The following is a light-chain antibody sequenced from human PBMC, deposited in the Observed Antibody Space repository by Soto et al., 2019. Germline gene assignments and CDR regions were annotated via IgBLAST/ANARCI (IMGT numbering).Light chain of an antibody. V-gene: IGKV3-20*01. CDR3: QQYGGSSLII. CDR1: QSVSSSY. CDR2: GAS. Sequence: ETVLTQSPGTLSLSPGERVTLSCRTSQSVSSSYLAWYQQKPGQAPRLLMYGASNRASGISDRFSGSGCGSDFTLTNSILEPEDFAVYYCQQYGGSSLIIFGQGTRLQIK. J-gene: IGKJ5*01.